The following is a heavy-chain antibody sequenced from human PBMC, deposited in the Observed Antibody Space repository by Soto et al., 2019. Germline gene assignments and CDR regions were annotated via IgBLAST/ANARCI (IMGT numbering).Heavy chain of an antibody. CDR2: IYWDDDK. J-gene: IGHJ4*02. V-gene: IGHV2-5*02. Sequence: QITLKESGPTLVKPTQTLTLTCTFSGFSLSTSGVGVGWIRQPPGKALEWLALIYWDDDKRYSPSLKSRLTITKYTSKNQVVLTMTNMDPVDTATYYCAHRPSYCSGGSCYSGFDYWGQGTLVTVSS. CDR1: GFSLSTSGVG. CDR3: AHRPSYCSGGSCYSGFDY. D-gene: IGHD2-15*01.